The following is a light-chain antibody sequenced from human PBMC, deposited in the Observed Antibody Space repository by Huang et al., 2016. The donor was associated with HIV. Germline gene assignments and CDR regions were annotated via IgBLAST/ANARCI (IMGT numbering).Light chain of an antibody. J-gene: IGKJ4*01. CDR2: SAS. CDR1: QSVNNN. Sequence: EIVMTQSPATLSVFPGERVTLSCRASQSVNNNLAWYQHKAGQAPRLLMYSASTRAPGIAARCSGSGSGTDFTLTISSLQSEDFAIYFCQQYDGWPPITFGGGTRVEVK. V-gene: IGKV3-15*01. CDR3: QQYDGWPPIT.